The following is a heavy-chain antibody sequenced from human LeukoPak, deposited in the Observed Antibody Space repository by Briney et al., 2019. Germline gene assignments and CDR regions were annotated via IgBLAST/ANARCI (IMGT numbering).Heavy chain of an antibody. CDR3: AGSATEDIVVVPAAYDLDPDNNWFDP. Sequence: SESLSLTCAVYGGSFSGYYWSWIRQPPGKGLEWSGEINHSGSTNYNPSLKSRVTISVDTSKNQFSLKLSSVTAADTAVYYCAGSATEDIVVVPAAYDLDPDNNWFDPWGQGTLVTVSS. CDR2: INHSGST. V-gene: IGHV4-34*01. D-gene: IGHD2-2*01. J-gene: IGHJ5*02. CDR1: GGSFSGYY.